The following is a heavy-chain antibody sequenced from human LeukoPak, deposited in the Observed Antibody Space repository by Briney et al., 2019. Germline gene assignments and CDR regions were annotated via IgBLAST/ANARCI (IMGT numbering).Heavy chain of an antibody. CDR3: ARAQTGTTVSNFDY. J-gene: IGHJ4*02. CDR2: ISSSTSYI. D-gene: IGHD1-7*01. V-gene: IGHV3-21*01. CDR1: GFTFSSYA. Sequence: GGSLRLSCAASGFTFSSYAMSWVRQAPGKGLEWVSSISSSTSYIYYADSVKGRFTISRDNAKNSLYLQMNSLRAEDTAVYYCARAQTGTTVSNFDYWGQGTLVTVSS.